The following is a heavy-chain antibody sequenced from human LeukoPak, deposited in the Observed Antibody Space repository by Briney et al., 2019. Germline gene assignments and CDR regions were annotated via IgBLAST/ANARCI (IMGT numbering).Heavy chain of an antibody. CDR1: GFTFDDYA. Sequence: GGSLRLSCAASGFTFDDYAMHWVRQAPGKGLEWVSLISGDGGSTYYADSVKGRFTISRDNSKNSLYLQMNSLRTEDTALYYCAKIGLGGDYVASFEFDPEKYYYYYMDVWGKGTTVTVSS. D-gene: IGHD4-17*01. J-gene: IGHJ6*03. CDR3: AKIGLGGDYVASFEFDPEKYYYYYMDV. CDR2: ISGDGGST. V-gene: IGHV3-43*02.